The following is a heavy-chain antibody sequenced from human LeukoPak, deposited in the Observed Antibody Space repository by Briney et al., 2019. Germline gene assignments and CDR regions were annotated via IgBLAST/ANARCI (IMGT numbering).Heavy chain of an antibody. CDR3: AKGKAVAGLGAFDI. J-gene: IGHJ3*02. CDR2: IRSKANNYAT. CDR1: GFTFSGSA. D-gene: IGHD6-19*01. Sequence: PGGSLRLSCAASGFTFSGSAMHWVRQASGKGLEWVGRIRSKANNYATAYTASVKGRFTISRDDSKNTAYLQMNSLRAEDTAVYYCAKGKAVAGLGAFDIWGQGTMVTVSS. V-gene: IGHV3-73*01.